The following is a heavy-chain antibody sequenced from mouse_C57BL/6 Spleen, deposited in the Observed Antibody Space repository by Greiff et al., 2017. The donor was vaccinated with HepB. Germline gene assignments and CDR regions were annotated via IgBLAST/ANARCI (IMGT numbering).Heavy chain of an antibody. V-gene: IGHV1-64*01. CDR1: GYTFTSYW. J-gene: IGHJ4*01. CDR2: IHPNSGST. CDR3: ARGEVYYYGSRGYYAMDY. Sequence: VQLQQSGAELVKPGASVKLSCKASGYTFTSYWMPWVKQRPGQGLEWIGIIHPNSGSTNYNEKFKSKATLTVDKSSSTAYMQLSSLTSEDSAVYYCARGEVYYYGSRGYYAMDYWGQGTSVTVSS. D-gene: IGHD1-1*01.